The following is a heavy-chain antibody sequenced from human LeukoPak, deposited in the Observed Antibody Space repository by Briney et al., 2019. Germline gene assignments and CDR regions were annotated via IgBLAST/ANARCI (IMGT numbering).Heavy chain of an antibody. J-gene: IGHJ4*02. Sequence: GGSLRLSCAASGFTFSSYAMSWVRQAPGKGLEWVSGISWNSGSIGYADSVKGRFTISRDNAKNSLYLQMNSLRAEDMALYYCAKGGPAYYDSSGYYDYFDYWGQGTLVTVSS. V-gene: IGHV3-9*03. CDR2: ISWNSGSI. D-gene: IGHD3-22*01. CDR3: AKGGPAYYDSSGYYDYFDY. CDR1: GFTFSSYA.